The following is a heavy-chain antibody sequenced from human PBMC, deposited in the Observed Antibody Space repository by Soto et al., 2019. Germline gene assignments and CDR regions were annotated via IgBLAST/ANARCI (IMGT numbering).Heavy chain of an antibody. CDR1: VFSFSSYA. CDR2: ISGSGGST. D-gene: IGHD4-17*01. Sequence: WGSLRVKCEFSVFSFSSYAMSWVRQAPGKGLEWVSAISGSGGSTYYADCVNGRFTISRDNSKNTLYLQMNSLRAEDTAVYYCAKDRLRWYYWGQGTMVTVSS. J-gene: IGHJ4*02. V-gene: IGHV3-23*01. CDR3: AKDRLRWYY.